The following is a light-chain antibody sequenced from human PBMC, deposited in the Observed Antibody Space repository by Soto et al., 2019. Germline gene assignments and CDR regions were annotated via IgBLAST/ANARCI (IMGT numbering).Light chain of an antibody. Sequence: EIVLTQSPATLSLSPGERATLSCRASQSVSSYLAWYQQKPGQAPRLLIYDASNRATGIPDRITGSGSGTDFTLTISRLEPEDFAVYYCQHYGSTPWTFGQGTKVDIK. V-gene: IGKV3-20*01. CDR2: DAS. J-gene: IGKJ1*01. CDR3: QHYGSTPWT. CDR1: QSVSSY.